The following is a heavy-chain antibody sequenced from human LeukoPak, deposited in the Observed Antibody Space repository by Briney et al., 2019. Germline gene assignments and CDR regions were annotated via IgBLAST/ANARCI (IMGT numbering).Heavy chain of an antibody. CDR1: GYTFTGYY. CDR2: INPNSGGT. CDR3: ARDKAPTGYCSSTSCYDPYYFDY. D-gene: IGHD2-2*01. V-gene: IGHV1-2*02. J-gene: IGHJ4*02. Sequence: ASVKVSCKASGYTFTGYYMHWVRQAPGQGLEWMGWINPNSGGTNYAQKFQGRVTMTRDTPISTAYMELSRLRSDDTAVYYCARDKAPTGYCSSTSCYDPYYFDYWGQGTLVTVSS.